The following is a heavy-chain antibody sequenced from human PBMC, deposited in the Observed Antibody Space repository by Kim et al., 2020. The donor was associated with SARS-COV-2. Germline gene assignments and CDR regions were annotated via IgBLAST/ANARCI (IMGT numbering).Heavy chain of an antibody. J-gene: IGHJ4*02. CDR1: GFTFGDYA. CDR3: TRLPEYFDWLGYDY. Sequence: GGSLRLSCTASGFTFGDYAMSWVRQAPGKGLEWVGFISSKGYGGYTAYAASVKGSFTISRDDTKIIPYLQMNSLKAEDTAVYYCTRLPEYFDWLGYDYWGQGTLVTVSS. CDR2: ISSKGYGGYT. D-gene: IGHD3-9*01. V-gene: IGHV3-49*04.